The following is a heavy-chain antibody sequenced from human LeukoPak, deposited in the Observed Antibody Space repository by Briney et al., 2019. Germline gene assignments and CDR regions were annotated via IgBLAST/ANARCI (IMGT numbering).Heavy chain of an antibody. CDR3: ARDPRDPTGYDSGARDTFDC. D-gene: IGHD2-15*01. J-gene: IGHJ4*02. V-gene: IGHV3-30*04. Sequence: GGSLRLSCAASGFPFTSYSMHWVRQAPGKGLEWVGVVLYDGSMQCYADSVKGRFTISRDNSKNTLYVQMNSLRGEDTAVYYCARDPRDPTGYDSGARDTFDCWGQGTLVTVSS. CDR1: GFPFTSYS. CDR2: VLYDGSMQ.